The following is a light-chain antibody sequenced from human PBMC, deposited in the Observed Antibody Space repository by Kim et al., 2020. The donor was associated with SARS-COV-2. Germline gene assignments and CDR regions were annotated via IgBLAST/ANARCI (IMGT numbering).Light chain of an antibody. Sequence: ELTQPPSASGTPGQRVTISCSGSSSNIGSNYVYWYQQLPGTAPKLLIYRNYQRPSGVPDRFSGSKSGTSASLAISGLRSEDEADYYCAAWDDSLSGQVFGTGTKVTVL. V-gene: IGLV1-47*01. CDR1: SSNIGSNY. CDR3: AAWDDSLSGQV. CDR2: RNY. J-gene: IGLJ1*01.